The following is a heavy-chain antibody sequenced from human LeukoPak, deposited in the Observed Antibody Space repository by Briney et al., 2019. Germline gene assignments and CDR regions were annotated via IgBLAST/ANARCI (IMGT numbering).Heavy chain of an antibody. V-gene: IGHV3-23*01. J-gene: IGHJ1*01. Sequence: GSLRPPCAPSGLTLSSYAMSWVPQAPGKGLKWVSAISGSGGSTYYADSVKGRFTISRDNSKNTLYLQMNSLRAEDTAVYYCAKADRYSSSWYVFQDWGQGTLVT. CDR2: ISGSGGST. D-gene: IGHD6-13*01. CDR1: GLTLSSYA. CDR3: AKADRYSSSWYVFQD.